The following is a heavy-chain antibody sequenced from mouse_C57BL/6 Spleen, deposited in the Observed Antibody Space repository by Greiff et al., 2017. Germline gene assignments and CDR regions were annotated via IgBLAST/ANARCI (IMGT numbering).Heavy chain of an antibody. Sequence: QVQLQQPGAELVKPGASVKLSCKASGYTFTSYWMHWVKQRPGQGLEWIGMIHPNSGSTNYNEKFKSKATLTVDKSSSTAYMQLSSLTSEDSAVYYWARGYYGSSPFAYWGQGTLVTVSA. J-gene: IGHJ3*01. CDR3: ARGYYGSSPFAY. V-gene: IGHV1-64*01. CDR2: IHPNSGST. CDR1: GYTFTSYW. D-gene: IGHD1-1*01.